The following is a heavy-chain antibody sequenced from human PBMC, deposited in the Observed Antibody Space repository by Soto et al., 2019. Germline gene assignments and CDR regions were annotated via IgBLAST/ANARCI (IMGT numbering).Heavy chain of an antibody. J-gene: IGHJ4*02. V-gene: IGHV4-39*01. D-gene: IGHD2-2*01. CDR2: IDYNGVT. CDR3: GRVMIGTSRHTDSDY. Sequence: TSETLSLTCSVSGASISSRDYYRGWLRQTPGKGLEWIGNIDYNGVTYYNPSLKSRVTVSKDTSKNQFSLKVASVTAADTAIYYCGRVMIGTSRHTDSDYWGQGTQVTVSS. CDR1: GASISSRDYY.